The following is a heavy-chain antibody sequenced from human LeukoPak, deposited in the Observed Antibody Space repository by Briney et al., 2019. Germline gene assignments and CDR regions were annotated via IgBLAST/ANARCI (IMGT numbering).Heavy chain of an antibody. CDR3: ARATYSSGSDSL. CDR1: GGSISSGSYY. D-gene: IGHD6-19*01. V-gene: IGHV4-61*02. J-gene: IGHJ4*02. Sequence: SQTLSLTCTVSGGSISSGSYYWSWIRQPAGKGLEWIGRIYTSGSTNYNPSLKSRVTMSVDTSKNQFSLKLSSVTAADTAVYYCARATYSSGSDSLWGQGTLVTVSS. CDR2: IYTSGST.